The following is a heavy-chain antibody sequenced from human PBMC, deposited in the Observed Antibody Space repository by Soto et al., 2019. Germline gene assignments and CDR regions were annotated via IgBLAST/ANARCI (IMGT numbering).Heavy chain of an antibody. D-gene: IGHD6-19*01. CDR2: INPNSGGT. Sequence: ASVKVSCKASGYTFTGYYMHWVRQAPGQGLEWMGWINPNSGGTNYAQKFQGGVTMTRDTSISTAYMELSRLRSDDTAVYYCARDVSGWSKPRYYFDYWGQGTLVTVSS. CDR3: ARDVSGWSKPRYYFDY. CDR1: GYTFTGYY. J-gene: IGHJ4*02. V-gene: IGHV1-2*02.